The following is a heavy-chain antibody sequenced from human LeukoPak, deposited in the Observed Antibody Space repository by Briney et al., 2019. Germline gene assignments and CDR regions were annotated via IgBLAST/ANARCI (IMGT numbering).Heavy chain of an antibody. Sequence: GGSLRLSCAASGFTFSSYEMNWVRQAPGKGLEWVSYISSSGSTIYYADSVKGRFTISRDNAKNSLYLQMNSLRAEDTAVYYCARGNYDILTGYLIDYWGQGTLVTVSS. D-gene: IGHD3-9*01. J-gene: IGHJ4*02. CDR2: ISSSGSTI. CDR1: GFTFSSYE. V-gene: IGHV3-48*03. CDR3: ARGNYDILTGYLIDY.